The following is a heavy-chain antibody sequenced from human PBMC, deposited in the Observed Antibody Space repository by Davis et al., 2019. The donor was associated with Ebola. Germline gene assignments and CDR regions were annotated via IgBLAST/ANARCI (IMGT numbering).Heavy chain of an antibody. Sequence: GESLKISCKGSGYSFTSYWIGWVRQMPGKGLEWMGIINPGDSDIRYSPSFQGQVSISADQSTSIAYLQWSSLKASDTAMYYCARGMSLWDDAFDIWGQGTMVTASS. CDR1: GYSFTSYW. J-gene: IGHJ3*02. V-gene: IGHV5-51*01. CDR3: ARGMSLWDDAFDI. CDR2: INPGDSDI. D-gene: IGHD3-10*01.